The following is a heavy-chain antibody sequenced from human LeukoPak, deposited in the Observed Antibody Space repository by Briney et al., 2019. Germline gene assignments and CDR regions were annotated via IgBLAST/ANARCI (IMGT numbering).Heavy chain of an antibody. V-gene: IGHV3-7*01. J-gene: IGHJ4*02. CDR3: ARGGQAGTGDY. CDR1: GFTFSSYR. CDR2: IKQDGSEK. Sequence: GGSLRLSCAASGFTFSSYRMTWVRQSPGKGLEWVANIKQDGSEKYHVDSVKGRFTVSRDNAKNSLYLEMNSLRAEDTAVYYCARGGQAGTGDYWGQGTLVTVSS. D-gene: IGHD3-10*01.